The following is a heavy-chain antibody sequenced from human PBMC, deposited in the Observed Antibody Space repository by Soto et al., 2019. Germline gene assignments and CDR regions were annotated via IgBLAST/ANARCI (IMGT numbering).Heavy chain of an antibody. CDR3: ARHGPSARQGFLDT. V-gene: IGHV4-39*01. CDR1: AGSISSSSYY. J-gene: IGHJ5*02. D-gene: IGHD3-3*01. Sequence: QLQLQESGPGLVKPSETLSLTCSVSAGSISSSSYYWGWIRQPPGKGLEWIGSIYYRGSTYYNPSPKLRVTPSVDTSKNPFYLTLSSVTAADTAVYYCARHGPSARQGFLDTWGQGTLVTVSS. CDR2: IYYRGST.